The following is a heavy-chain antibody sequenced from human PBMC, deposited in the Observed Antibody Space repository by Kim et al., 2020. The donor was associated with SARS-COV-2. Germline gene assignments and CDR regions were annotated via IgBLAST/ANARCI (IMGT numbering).Heavy chain of an antibody. J-gene: IGHJ4*02. D-gene: IGHD1-26*01. CDR1: GFRLGDYW. CDR3: ARRTAAGSYYFFDY. V-gene: IGHV3-74*01. Sequence: GGSLRLSCAASGFRLGDYWMHWVRQVPGKGLVWVSRINSDGSSISYADSVKGRFTISRDNAKKTLYLQMNSLRAEDTAVYYCARRTAAGSYYFFDYWGQG. CDR2: INSDGSSI.